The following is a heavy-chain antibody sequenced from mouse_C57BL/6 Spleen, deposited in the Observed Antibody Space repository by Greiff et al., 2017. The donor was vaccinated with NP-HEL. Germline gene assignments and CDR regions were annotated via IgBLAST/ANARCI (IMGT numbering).Heavy chain of an antibody. J-gene: IGHJ2*01. Sequence: QVQLQQSGPELVKPGASVKISCKASGYAFSSSWMNWVKQRPGKGLEWIGRIYPGDGDTNYNGKFKGKATLTADKSSSTAYMQLSSLTSEDSAVYFCARCFGYDYFDYWGQGTTLTVSS. CDR2: IYPGDGDT. CDR3: ARCFGYDYFDY. D-gene: IGHD2-2*01. CDR1: GYAFSSSW. V-gene: IGHV1-82*01.